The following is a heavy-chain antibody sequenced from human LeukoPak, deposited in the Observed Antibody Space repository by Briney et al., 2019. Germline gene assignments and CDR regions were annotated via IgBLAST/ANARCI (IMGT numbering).Heavy chain of an antibody. V-gene: IGHV3-7*03. CDR2: IKQDGSEK. CDR3: AKSLVRWAFDY. J-gene: IGHJ4*02. D-gene: IGHD4-23*01. Sequence: GGSLRLSCAASGFTFSSYWMSWVRQAPGKGLEWVANIKQDGSEKYYVDSVEGRFTISRDNAKSSLYLQMNSLRAEDTALYYCAKSLVRWAFDYWGQGTLVTVSS. CDR1: GFTFSSYW.